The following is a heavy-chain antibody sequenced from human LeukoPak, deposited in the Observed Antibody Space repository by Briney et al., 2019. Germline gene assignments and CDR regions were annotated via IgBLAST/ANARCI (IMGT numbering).Heavy chain of an antibody. CDR1: GGTFSSYA. D-gene: IGHD3-22*01. CDR2: IIPILGIA. V-gene: IGHV1-69*04. J-gene: IGHJ4*02. CDR3: ARDPNYYDSSRQGIDY. Sequence: ASVKVSCKASGGTFSSYAISWVRQAPGQGLEWMGRIIPILGIANYAQKFQGRVTITADKSTSTAYMELSSPRSEDTAVYYCARDPNYYDSSRQGIDYWGQGTLVTVSS.